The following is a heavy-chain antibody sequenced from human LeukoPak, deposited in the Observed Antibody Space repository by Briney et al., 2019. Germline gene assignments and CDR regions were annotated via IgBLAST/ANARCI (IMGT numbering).Heavy chain of an antibody. CDR2: ISSSGTT. V-gene: IGHV4-61*02. CDR1: GGSISSGSYY. J-gene: IGHJ1*01. D-gene: IGHD3-22*01. CDR3: AGIRGYYDSRGYYIAEYFQH. Sequence: SETLSLTCTVSGGSISSGSYYWSWIRQPAGKGLERIGRISSSGTTNYDPSLKSRATISVDTSKNQFSLKLSSVTAADTAVYYCAGIRGYYDSRGYYIAEYFQHWGRGTLVTVSS.